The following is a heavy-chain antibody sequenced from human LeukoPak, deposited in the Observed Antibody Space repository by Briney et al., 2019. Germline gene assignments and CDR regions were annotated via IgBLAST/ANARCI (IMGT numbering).Heavy chain of an antibody. J-gene: IGHJ1*01. V-gene: IGHV3-74*01. Sequence: PGGSLRLSCAASGFTFSTYWMQWVRQAPGKGLVWVSRIKSDGSTNYADSVKGRFTISRDNANNTLSLQMNSLRPEDTGVYYCARAPSEIGGYYPEYFRHWGQGTLVTVSS. CDR3: ARAPSEIGGYYPEYFRH. CDR2: IKSDGST. CDR1: GFTFSTYW. D-gene: IGHD3-22*01.